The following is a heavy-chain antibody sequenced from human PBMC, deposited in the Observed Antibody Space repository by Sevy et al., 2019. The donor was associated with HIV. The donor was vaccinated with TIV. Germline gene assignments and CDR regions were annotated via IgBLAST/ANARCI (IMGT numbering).Heavy chain of an antibody. D-gene: IGHD3-10*01. CDR2: IYYSGST. CDR3: ARESDYYGSGSLFDY. Sequence: SETLSLTCTVSGGSVSSYYCSWIRQLPGKGLEWFGYIYYSGSTNSNPSLKSRVTKSVDTSKNQFSLRLSSVTAADTAVYYCARESDYYGSGSLFDYWGQGALVTVSS. J-gene: IGHJ4*02. V-gene: IGHV4-59*02. CDR1: GGSVSSYY.